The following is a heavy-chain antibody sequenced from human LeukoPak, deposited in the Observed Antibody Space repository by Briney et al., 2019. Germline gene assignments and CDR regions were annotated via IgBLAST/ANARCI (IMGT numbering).Heavy chain of an antibody. CDR3: ARAIGAHHYGSGIPSFFGMDV. V-gene: IGHV3-33*01. CDR2: IWYDGSNK. J-gene: IGHJ6*04. Sequence: GGSLRLSCAASGFTFSSYGMHWVRQAPGKGLEWVAVIWYDGSNKYYADSVKGRFTISRDNSKNTLYLQMNSLRAEDTAVYYCARAIGAHHYGSGIPSFFGMDVWGKGTTVTVSS. CDR1: GFTFSSYG. D-gene: IGHD3-10*01.